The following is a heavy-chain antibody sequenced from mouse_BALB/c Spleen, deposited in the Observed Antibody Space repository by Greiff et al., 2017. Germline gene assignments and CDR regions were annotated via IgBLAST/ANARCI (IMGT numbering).Heavy chain of an antibody. CDR2: IDTSDSYT. J-gene: IGHJ1*01. CDR1: GYTFTDYW. V-gene: IGHV1-69*01. CDR3: ARGSLAWYFDV. Sequence: VQLQQSGAELVMPGASVKMSCKASGYTFTDYWMHWVKQRPGQGLEWIGAIDTSDSYTSYNQKFKGKATLTVDESSSTAYMQLSSLTSEDSAVYYCARGSLAWYFDVWGAGTTVTVSS.